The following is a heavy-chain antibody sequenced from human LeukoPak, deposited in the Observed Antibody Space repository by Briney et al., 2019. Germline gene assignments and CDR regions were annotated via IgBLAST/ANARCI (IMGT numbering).Heavy chain of an antibody. D-gene: IGHD3-22*01. CDR3: ATGSGYYYDH. CDR1: GFTFSYYG. V-gene: IGHV3-33*01. CDR2: AYHDGWRGVSDK. J-gene: IGHJ4*02. Sequence: GGSLRLSCAASGFTFSYYGMHWVRQAPGKGLEWVAVAYHDGWRGVSDKYYVDSVKGRFTVSRDNSKNTLYLQMSSLSTEDTAVYYCATGSGYYYDHWGQGTLVTVSS.